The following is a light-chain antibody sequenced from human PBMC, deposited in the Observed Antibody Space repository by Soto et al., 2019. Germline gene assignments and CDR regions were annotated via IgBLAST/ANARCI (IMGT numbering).Light chain of an antibody. CDR3: LQYNGYPYT. CDR1: QDITVD. Sequence: DTQMTQSPSSLSASVGDRVTITCRASQDITVDLVWYQQKPGKAPKRLIYAASSLQGGVPSRFTGSGSGTEFTLTISSLQPEDFATYYCLQYNGYPYTFCQGTKLEIK. CDR2: AAS. J-gene: IGKJ2*01. V-gene: IGKV1-17*01.